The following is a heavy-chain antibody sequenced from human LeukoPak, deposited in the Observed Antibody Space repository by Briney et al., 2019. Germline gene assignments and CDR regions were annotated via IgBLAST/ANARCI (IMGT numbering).Heavy chain of an antibody. CDR2: IYYGGST. Sequence: PSETLSLTCTVSGGSISSYYWSWIRQPPGKGLEWIGYIYYGGSTNYNPSLKGRVTISVDTSKNQFSLKMSSVTAAETAVYYCAREGRYRYGYNEYHSYMDIWGKGTTVTVSS. D-gene: IGHD5-24*01. CDR1: GGSISSYY. CDR3: AREGRYRYGYNEYHSYMDI. V-gene: IGHV4-59*01. J-gene: IGHJ6*03.